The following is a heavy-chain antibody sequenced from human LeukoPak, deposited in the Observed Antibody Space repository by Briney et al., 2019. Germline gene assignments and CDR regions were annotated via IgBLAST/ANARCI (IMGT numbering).Heavy chain of an antibody. D-gene: IGHD6-13*01. J-gene: IGHJ6*02. V-gene: IGHV1-69*04. CDR3: ARGLAAAEDPIYYCYYGMDV. CDR2: IIPILGIA. Sequence: GSSVKVSCKASGGTFSSYAISWVRQAPGQGLEWMGRIIPILGIANYAQKFQGRVTITADKYTSTAYMELSRLRSEDTAVYYCARGLAAAEDPIYYCYYGMDVWGQGTRVTVSS. CDR1: GGTFSSYA.